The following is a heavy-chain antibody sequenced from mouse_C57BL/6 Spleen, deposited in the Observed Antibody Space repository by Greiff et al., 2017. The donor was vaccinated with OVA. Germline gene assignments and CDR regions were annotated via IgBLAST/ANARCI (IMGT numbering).Heavy chain of an antibody. J-gene: IGHJ2*01. D-gene: IGHD1-1*01. CDR1: GYTFTSYW. CDR3: ARYGGYFDY. Sequence: VQRVESGAELVMPGASVKLSCKASGYTFTSYWMHWVKQRPGQGLEWIGEIDPSDSYTNYNQKFKGKSTLTVDKSSSTAYMQLSSLTSEDSAVYYCARYGGYFDYWGQGTTLTVSS. CDR2: IDPSDSYT. V-gene: IGHV1-69*01.